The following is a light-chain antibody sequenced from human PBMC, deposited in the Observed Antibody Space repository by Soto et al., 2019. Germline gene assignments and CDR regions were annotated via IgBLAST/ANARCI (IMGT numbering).Light chain of an antibody. J-gene: IGLJ7*01. Sequence: QSVLTQPASVSGSPGQSITISCTGTSSDVGSHNLVSWYQQHPGQAPKLMIYGVTKRPLGVSTRFSASKSGNTASLTISGLQAEDEADYYCFSYGGSRAVFGGGTQLSVL. CDR2: GVT. CDR1: SSDVGSHNL. V-gene: IGLV2-23*02. CDR3: FSYGGSRAV.